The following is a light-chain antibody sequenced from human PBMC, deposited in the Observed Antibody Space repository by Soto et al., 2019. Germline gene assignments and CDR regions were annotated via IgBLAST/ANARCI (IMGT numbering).Light chain of an antibody. CDR1: SSDVGGYEY. Sequence: QSALTQPRSVSGSPGQSVTISCTGTSSDVGGYEYVSWYQQHPGKVPKLMIYDVSEGPSGIPERFSGSKSGNTASLTISGLQAEDEADYYCCSYAGRYTWVFGGGTKLTVL. CDR2: DVS. CDR3: CSYAGRYTWV. J-gene: IGLJ2*01. V-gene: IGLV2-11*01.